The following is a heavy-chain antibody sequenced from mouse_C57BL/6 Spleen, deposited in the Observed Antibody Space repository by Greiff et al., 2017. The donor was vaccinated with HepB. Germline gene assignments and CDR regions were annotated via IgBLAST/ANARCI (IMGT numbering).Heavy chain of an antibody. Sequence: QVQLQQSGAELMKPGASVKLSCKATGYTFTGYWIEWVKQRPGHGLEWIGEILPGSGSTNYNEKFKGKATFTADTSSNTAYMQLSSLTTEDSAIYYCARWGYYYGSSYDYAMDYWGQGTSVTVSS. D-gene: IGHD1-1*01. V-gene: IGHV1-9*01. CDR3: ARWGYYYGSSYDYAMDY. CDR2: ILPGSGST. J-gene: IGHJ4*01. CDR1: GYTFTGYW.